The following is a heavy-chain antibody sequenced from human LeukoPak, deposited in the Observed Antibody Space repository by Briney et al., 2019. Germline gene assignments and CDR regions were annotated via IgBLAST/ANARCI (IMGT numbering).Heavy chain of an antibody. CDR1: GGSISSGDYY. CDR2: IYYTGST. D-gene: IGHD2-15*01. CDR3: ARHGVATWFDP. J-gene: IGHJ5*02. V-gene: IGHV4-61*08. Sequence: PSQTLSLTCTVSGGSISSGDYYWSWIRQPPGKGLEWIGYIYYTGSTTYNPSLKSRFTISVDTSKNQFSVKLSSVTAADTAVYYCARHGVATWFDPWGQGTLVTVSS.